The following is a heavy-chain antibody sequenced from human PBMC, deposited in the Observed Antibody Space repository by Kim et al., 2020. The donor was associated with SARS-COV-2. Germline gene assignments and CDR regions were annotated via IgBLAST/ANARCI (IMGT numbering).Heavy chain of an antibody. CDR3: ARDKRYFDWLSNSDAFDI. J-gene: IGHJ3*02. D-gene: IGHD3-9*01. Sequence: SETLSLTCTVSGGSISSGGYYWSWIRQHPGKGLEWIGYIYYSGSTYYNQSLKSRVTISVDTSKNQFSLKLSSVTAADTAVYYCARDKRYFDWLSNSDAFDIWGQGTMVTVSS. CDR2: IYYSGST. V-gene: IGHV4-31*03. CDR1: GGSISSGGYY.